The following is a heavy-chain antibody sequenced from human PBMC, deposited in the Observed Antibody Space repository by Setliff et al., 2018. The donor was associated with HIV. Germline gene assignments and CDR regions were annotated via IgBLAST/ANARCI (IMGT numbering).Heavy chain of an antibody. V-gene: IGHV4-39*07. D-gene: IGHD2-15*01. J-gene: IGHJ4*02. Sequence: PSETLSLTCSVSGASVSSRSFFWGWVRQSPGKGPEWIGSISNRGTTYDNPSLKSRVIVSIDTSKDQFSLNLFYVTPADTAVYHCARSVVGAPLNPYYFDYWGLGLLVTVSS. CDR3: ARSVVGAPLNPYYFDY. CDR2: ISNRGTT. CDR1: GASVSSRSFF.